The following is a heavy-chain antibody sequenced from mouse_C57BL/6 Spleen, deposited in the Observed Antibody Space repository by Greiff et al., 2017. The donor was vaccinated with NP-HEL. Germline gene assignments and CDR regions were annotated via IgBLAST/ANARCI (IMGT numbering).Heavy chain of an antibody. J-gene: IGHJ1*03. CDR3: ARGGRVWYFDV. Sequence: QVQLQQPGAELVRPGSSVKLSCKASGYTFTSSWMHWVKQRPIQGLEWIGNIDPSDSETHYNQKFKDKATLTVDKSSSTAYMQLSSLTSEYSAVYYCARGGRVWYFDVWGTGTTVTVSS. CDR1: GYTFTSSW. V-gene: IGHV1-52*01. CDR2: IDPSDSET.